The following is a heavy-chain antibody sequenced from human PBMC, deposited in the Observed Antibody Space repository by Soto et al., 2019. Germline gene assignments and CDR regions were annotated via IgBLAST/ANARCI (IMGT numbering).Heavy chain of an antibody. CDR1: GGSISSSSYY. V-gene: IGHV4-39*01. Sequence: QLQLQESGPGLVKPSETLSLTCTVSGGSISSSSYYWGWIRQPPGKGLEWIGSIFYSGSTYYNPSFKSRVTLSVDTSKNPFSLKLSSVTAADTAVYYCVRHLTNCSAGSCYSDFPYFGMDVWGQGTTVTVSS. D-gene: IGHD2-15*01. CDR3: VRHLTNCSAGSCYSDFPYFGMDV. CDR2: IFYSGST. J-gene: IGHJ6*02.